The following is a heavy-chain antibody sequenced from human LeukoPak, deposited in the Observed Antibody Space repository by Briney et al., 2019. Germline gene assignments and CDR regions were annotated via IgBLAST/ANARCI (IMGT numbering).Heavy chain of an antibody. CDR3: ARAAWRGSNSRDAFDI. V-gene: IGHV4-31*03. CDR2: IYYTGTT. J-gene: IGHJ3*02. CDR1: GGSISSGGDY. Sequence: SETLSLTCTVSGGSISSGGDYWSLIRQHPGKGLEWIGYIYYTGTTYYNPSLKSRITISVDTSKNQFSLNLSSMTAADTAVYYCARAAWRGSNSRDAFDIWGHGTLVTVSS. D-gene: IGHD4/OR15-4a*01.